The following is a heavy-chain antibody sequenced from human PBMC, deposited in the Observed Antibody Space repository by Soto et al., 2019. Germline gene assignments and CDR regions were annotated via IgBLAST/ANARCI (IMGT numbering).Heavy chain of an antibody. CDR1: GFSFTEAW. J-gene: IGHJ4*02. CDR2: IKRTADGSTT. CDR3: TTYYCISTSCYLNY. Sequence: EVQLVESGGGLVKPGGSLRLSCAASGFSFTEAWMNWVRQAPGKGLEWLGRIKRTADGSTTADAAPVKGRFTISRDDSKNTVYLQMNSLESADTALSFSTTYYCISTSCYLNYWGQGILVTVSS. D-gene: IGHD2-2*01. V-gene: IGHV3-15*07.